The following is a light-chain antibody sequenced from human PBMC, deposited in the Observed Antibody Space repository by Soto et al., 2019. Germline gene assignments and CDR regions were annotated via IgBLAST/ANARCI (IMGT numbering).Light chain of an antibody. CDR3: QQSYSTPPIT. J-gene: IGKJ5*01. CDR2: AAS. V-gene: IGKV1-39*01. Sequence: DIQMTQSPSSLSASVGDRVTITCRASQSISSYLHWYQQKPGQAPKLLIYAASSLQSGVPSRFSGSGSGTDVTLTISSLQPEDFATDYCQQSYSTPPITGGQGTRLEIK. CDR1: QSISSY.